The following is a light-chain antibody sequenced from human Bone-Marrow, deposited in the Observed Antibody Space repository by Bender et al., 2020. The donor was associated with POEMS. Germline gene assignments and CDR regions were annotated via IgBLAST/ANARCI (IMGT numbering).Light chain of an antibody. Sequence: SYVLTQPPSVSVALGQTARITCGGNNIGTKSVHWYQQKPGQAPVRVVYDDSDRLSGIPERFSGSNSGNTATLTLSRVEAGDEADYYCQVWDTGNDHYVFGSGTKVTVL. CDR3: QVWDTGNDHYV. CDR2: DDS. J-gene: IGLJ1*01. V-gene: IGLV3-21*02. CDR1: NIGTKS.